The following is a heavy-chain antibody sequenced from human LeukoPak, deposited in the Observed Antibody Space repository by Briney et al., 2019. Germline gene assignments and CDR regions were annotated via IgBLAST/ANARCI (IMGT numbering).Heavy chain of an antibody. Sequence: GGSLRLSCAASGFTFSSYAMSWVRQAPGKGLEWVSAISGSGGSTYYADSVKGRFTISRDNAKNSLYLQMNSLRAEDTAVYYCARYRVREGSLDYWGQGTLVTVSS. CDR3: ARYRVREGSLDY. D-gene: IGHD3-10*01. V-gene: IGHV3-23*01. CDR1: GFTFSSYA. CDR2: ISGSGGST. J-gene: IGHJ4*02.